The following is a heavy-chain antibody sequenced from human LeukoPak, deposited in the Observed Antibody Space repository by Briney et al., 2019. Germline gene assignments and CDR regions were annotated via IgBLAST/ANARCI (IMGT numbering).Heavy chain of an antibody. CDR3: AKGKYQLLSALDY. J-gene: IGHJ4*02. CDR1: GFTFSSYA. V-gene: IGHV3-23*01. Sequence: PGGSLNLSFEASGFTFSSYAMTWVRRAPGKGLEGVSAISGSGGSTYYADSVKGRFTISRDNSKNTLYLQMNSLRAEDTAVYYCAKGKYQLLSALDYWGQGTLVTVSS. D-gene: IGHD2-2*01. CDR2: ISGSGGST.